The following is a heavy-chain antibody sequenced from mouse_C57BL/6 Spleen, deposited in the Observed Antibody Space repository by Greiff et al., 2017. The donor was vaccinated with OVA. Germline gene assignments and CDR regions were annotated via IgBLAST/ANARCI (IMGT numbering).Heavy chain of an antibody. D-gene: IGHD1-1*01. Sequence: QVQLKQPGAELVKPGASVKLSCKASGYTFTSYWMHWVKQRPGQGLEWIGMIHPNSGSTNYNEKFKSKATLTVDKSSSTAYMQLSSLTSEDSAVYYCARWGYGSSPDYWGQGTTLTVSS. CDR3: ARWGYGSSPDY. CDR1: GYTFTSYW. V-gene: IGHV1-64*01. CDR2: IHPNSGST. J-gene: IGHJ2*01.